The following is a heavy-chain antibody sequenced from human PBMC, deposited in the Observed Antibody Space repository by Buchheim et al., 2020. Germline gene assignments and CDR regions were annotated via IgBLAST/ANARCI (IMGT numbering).Heavy chain of an antibody. CDR3: ARYCSSTSCYWEYYYGMDV. CDR1: GGTFSSYT. Sequence: QVQLVQSGAEVKKPGSSVKVSCKASGGTFSSYTISWVRQAPGQGLEWMGRIIPILGIANYAQKFQGRVTITADQSTSTAYMELSSLRSEDTAVYYCARYCSSTSCYWEYYYGMDVWGQGTT. J-gene: IGHJ6*02. V-gene: IGHV1-69*02. D-gene: IGHD2-2*01. CDR2: IIPILGIA.